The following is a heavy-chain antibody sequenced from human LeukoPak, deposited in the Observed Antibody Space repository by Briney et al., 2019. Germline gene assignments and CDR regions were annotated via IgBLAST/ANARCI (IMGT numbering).Heavy chain of an antibody. D-gene: IGHD3-10*01. Sequence: SETLSLTCAVYGGSFSGYYWSWIRQPPGKGLEWIGEINHSGSTNYNPSLKSRVTISVDTSKNQFSLKLSSVTAADTAVYYCARVLLWFGESRFDPWGQGTLVTVSS. CDR1: GGSFSGYY. J-gene: IGHJ5*02. V-gene: IGHV4-34*01. CDR2: INHSGST. CDR3: ARVLLWFGESRFDP.